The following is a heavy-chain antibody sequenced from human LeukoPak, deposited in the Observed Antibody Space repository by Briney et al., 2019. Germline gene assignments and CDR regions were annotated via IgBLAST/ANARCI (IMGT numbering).Heavy chain of an antibody. D-gene: IGHD1-26*01. CDR1: GYTFTSYG. CDR2: ISAYNGNT. V-gene: IGHV1-18*01. CDR3: ARPIVGATDAFDI. J-gene: IGHJ3*02. Sequence: ASVTVSCTASGYTFTSYGISWVRQAPGQGLEWMGWISAYNGNTNYAQTLQGRVTMTTDTSTSTAYMELRSLTSDDTAVYYCARPIVGATDAFDIWGQGTMGTVSS.